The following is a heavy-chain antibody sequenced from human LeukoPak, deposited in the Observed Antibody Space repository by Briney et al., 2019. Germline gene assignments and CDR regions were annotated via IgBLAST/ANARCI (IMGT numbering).Heavy chain of an antibody. V-gene: IGHV4-30-4*01. Sequence: SETLSLTCTVSGGSITSGGYYWSWIRQPPGKGLEWIGYIYNSGSTYYNPSLKSRVTISVDTSKKQFSLKLSSVTAADTAVYYCAKTQTMMGAFDIWGQGTKVTVSS. CDR1: GGSITSGGYY. J-gene: IGHJ3*02. D-gene: IGHD3-22*01. CDR2: IYNSGST. CDR3: AKTQTMMGAFDI.